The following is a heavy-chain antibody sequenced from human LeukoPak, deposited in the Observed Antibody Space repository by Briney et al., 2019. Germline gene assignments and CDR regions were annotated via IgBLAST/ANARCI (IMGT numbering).Heavy chain of an antibody. CDR2: IYSGGGT. D-gene: IGHD3-16*01. CDR1: GFTVSNTY. Sequence: GGSLRLSCAASGFTVSNTYMSWVRQAPGKGLEWVSLIYSGGGTYSADSVKGRFTISRDNAKNSLYLQRSNLRAEGTAVYFCARGGVLDVWGQGATVTVSS. CDR3: ARGGVLDV. J-gene: IGHJ6*02. V-gene: IGHV3-53*01.